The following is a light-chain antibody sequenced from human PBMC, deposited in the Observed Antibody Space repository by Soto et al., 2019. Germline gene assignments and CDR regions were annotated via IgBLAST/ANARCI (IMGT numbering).Light chain of an antibody. J-gene: IGLJ3*02. V-gene: IGLV2-14*01. CDR3: TSYSRYTVLV. CDR1: SSDIGGYKY. Sequence: QSVLTQPASVSGSPGQSITISCTGTSSDIGGYKYVSWYQQHPGKAPTLRIFEVSNRPSGVSDRFSGSKSGNTASLTISGLQAEDEADYYCTSYSRYTVLVFGGGTKVTVL. CDR2: EVS.